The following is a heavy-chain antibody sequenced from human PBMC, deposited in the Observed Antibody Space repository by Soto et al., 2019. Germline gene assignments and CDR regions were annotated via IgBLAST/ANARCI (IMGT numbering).Heavy chain of an antibody. CDR3: AKNQGVELVPLATVDWFDP. Sequence: GGSLRLSCSASGFIFENFGMSLVLQAPGKGLEWISSISGSGFKKYYADSVKGRFTISRDNSKSTVYLELNNLSAEDTAVYHCAKNQGVELVPLATVDWFDPWGQGSVVTVSS. CDR2: ISGSGFKK. D-gene: IGHD1-26*01. J-gene: IGHJ5*02. CDR1: GFIFENFG. V-gene: IGHV3-23*01.